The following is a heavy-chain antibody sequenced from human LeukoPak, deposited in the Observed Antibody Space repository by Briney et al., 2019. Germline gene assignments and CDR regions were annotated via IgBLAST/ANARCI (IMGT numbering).Heavy chain of an antibody. J-gene: IGHJ6*03. CDR1: GFTFSGSA. D-gene: IGHD2-2*01. V-gene: IGHV3-73*01. CDR2: IRSKANSYAT. Sequence: GGSLRLSCAASGFTFSGSAMHWVRQASGKGLEWVGRIRSKANSYATAYAASVKGRFTISRDDSKNTAYLQMNSLKTEDTAVYYCTRQGEARDCSSTSCFFYYYYYMDVWGKGTTVTVSS. CDR3: TRQGEARDCSSTSCFFYYYYYMDV.